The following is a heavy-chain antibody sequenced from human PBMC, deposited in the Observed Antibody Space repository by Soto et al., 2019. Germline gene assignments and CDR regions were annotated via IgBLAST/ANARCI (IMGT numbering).Heavy chain of an antibody. V-gene: IGHV1-3*01. Sequence: GASVKVSCKASGYTFTSYAMHWVRQAPGQRLEWMGWINAGNGNTKYSQKFQGRVTITTDTSTSTAYMELRSLRSDDTAVYYCARIYGDYPKPGDYWGQGTLVTVSS. CDR3: ARIYGDYPKPGDY. CDR1: GYTFTSYA. J-gene: IGHJ4*02. D-gene: IGHD4-17*01. CDR2: INAGNGNT.